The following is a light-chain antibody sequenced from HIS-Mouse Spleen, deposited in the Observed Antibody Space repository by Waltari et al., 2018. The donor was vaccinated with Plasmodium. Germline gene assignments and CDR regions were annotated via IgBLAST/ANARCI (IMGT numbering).Light chain of an antibody. CDR1: QDISNY. CDR2: DAS. J-gene: IGKJ3*01. V-gene: IGKV1-33*01. Sequence: DIQMTQSPSSLSASVGDRVTITCQASQDISNYLNWYQQKPGKAPKLLLYDASNLETGVPSRFSGSGSGTDFTFTISSLQPEDIATYYCQQYYSFPLTFGPGTKVDIK. CDR3: QQYYSFPLT.